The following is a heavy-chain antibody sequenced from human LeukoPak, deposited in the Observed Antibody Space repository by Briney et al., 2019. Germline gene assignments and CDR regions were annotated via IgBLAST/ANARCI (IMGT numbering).Heavy chain of an antibody. CDR1: GFTFSDHY. Sequence: GGSLRLSCAASGFTFSDHYMDWVRQAPGKGLEWIGRSRNEGHSYSTDFAASVRGRASLSRDHSRNSLYLQINSLRTDDTAVYYCVALLRGIGYWGQGTLVTVSS. CDR3: VALLRGIGY. J-gene: IGHJ4*02. V-gene: IGHV3-72*01. CDR2: SRNEGHSYST. D-gene: IGHD3-10*01.